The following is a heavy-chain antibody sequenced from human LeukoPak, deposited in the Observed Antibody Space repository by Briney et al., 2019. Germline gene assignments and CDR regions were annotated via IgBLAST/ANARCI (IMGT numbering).Heavy chain of an antibody. CDR1: GGSISSYY. Sequence: PSETLSLTCTVSGGSISSYYWSWIRQPPGKGLEWIGYIYSSGSTNYNPSLKSRVTISVDTSKNQFYLKLSSVTPADTAVYYCARVPIFGVPNGPDYWGQGTLVTVPS. V-gene: IGHV4-59*01. CDR3: ARVPIFGVPNGPDY. CDR2: IYSSGST. D-gene: IGHD3-3*01. J-gene: IGHJ4*02.